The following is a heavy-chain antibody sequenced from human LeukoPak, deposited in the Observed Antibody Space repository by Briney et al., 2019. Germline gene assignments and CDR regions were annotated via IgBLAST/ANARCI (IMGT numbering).Heavy chain of an antibody. CDR1: GFTFSDYY. D-gene: IGHD6-25*01. J-gene: IGHJ4*02. CDR2: ISSSGSTI. Sequence: PGGSLRLSCAASGFTFSDYYMSWIRQAPGKGLEWVSYISSSGSTIYYADSVKGRFTISRDNAKNSLYLQMNSLRAEDTAVYFCAGGDRNGWYFNYWGQGTLVAVSS. CDR3: AGGDRNGWYFNY. V-gene: IGHV3-11*01.